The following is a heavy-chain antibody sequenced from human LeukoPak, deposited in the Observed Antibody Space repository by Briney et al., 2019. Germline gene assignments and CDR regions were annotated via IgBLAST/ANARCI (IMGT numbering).Heavy chain of an antibody. D-gene: IGHD6-19*01. Sequence: ASVKVSCKASGGTFSSYAISWVRQAPGQGREWMGGIIPIFGTANYAQKFQGRVTMTRDTSTSTVYMELSSLRSEDTAVYYCARGFIDGAVAGHPTPYFDYWGQGTLVTVSS. CDR1: GGTFSSYA. CDR3: ARGFIDGAVAGHPTPYFDY. J-gene: IGHJ4*02. V-gene: IGHV1-69*05. CDR2: IIPIFGTA.